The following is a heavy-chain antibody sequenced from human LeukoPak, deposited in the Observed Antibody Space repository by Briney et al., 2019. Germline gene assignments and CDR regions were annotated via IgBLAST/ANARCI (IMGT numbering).Heavy chain of an antibody. Sequence: GRSLRLSCAASGFTFDDYAMHWVRQAPGKGLEWVSGISWNSGSIGYADSVKGRFTISRDNAKNSLYLQMNSLRAEDTALYYCAKDIVVYYYDSSGYFLPDYWGQGTLVTVSS. CDR2: ISWNSGSI. CDR3: AKDIVVYYYDSSGYFLPDY. V-gene: IGHV3-9*01. D-gene: IGHD3-22*01. CDR1: GFTFDDYA. J-gene: IGHJ4*02.